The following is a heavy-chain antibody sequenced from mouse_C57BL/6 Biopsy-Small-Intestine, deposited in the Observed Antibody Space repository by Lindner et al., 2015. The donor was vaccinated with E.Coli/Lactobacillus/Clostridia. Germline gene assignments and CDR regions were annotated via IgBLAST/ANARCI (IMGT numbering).Heavy chain of an antibody. J-gene: IGHJ2*01. D-gene: IGHD1-1*01. CDR2: IYPGDGDT. CDR3: AFTTVVQYYFDY. CDR1: GYAFSSYW. V-gene: IGHV1-80*01. Sequence: VQLQESGAELVKPGASVKISCKASGYAFSSYWMNWVKQRPGKGLEWIGQIYPGDGDTNYNGKFKGKATLTADKSSSTAYMQLSSLTSEDSAVYFCAFTTVVQYYFDYWGQGTTLTVSS.